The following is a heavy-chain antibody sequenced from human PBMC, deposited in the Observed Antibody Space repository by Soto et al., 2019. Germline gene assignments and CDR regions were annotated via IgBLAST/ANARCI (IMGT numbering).Heavy chain of an antibody. CDR2: ISAYNGNT. V-gene: IGHV1-18*04. CDR1: GYTFTNYD. CDR3: ARAYGMGGYYDLGNGYYKVCYL. D-gene: IGHD3-3*01. J-gene: IGHJ1*01. Sequence: ASVQVSCKASGYTFTNYDINWVRQAPGQGLEWMGWISAYNGNTNYAQRLQGRVTMTTDTSTSTAYMELRSLRSDDAAVYYCARAYGMGGYYDLGNGYYKVCYLWGHGTLVTVSA.